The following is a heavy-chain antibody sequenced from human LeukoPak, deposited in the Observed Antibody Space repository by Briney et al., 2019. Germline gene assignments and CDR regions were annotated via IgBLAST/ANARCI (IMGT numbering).Heavy chain of an antibody. D-gene: IGHD6-13*01. V-gene: IGHV3-23*01. CDR2: ISGSGGST. Sequence: GGSLRLSCAASGFTFGSYGMSWVRQAPGKGLEWVSAISGSGGSTYYADSVKGRFTISRDNSKNTLYLQMNSLRAEDTAVYYCAKGSSSWYVGDYFDYWGQGTLVTVSS. CDR1: GFTFGSYG. CDR3: AKGSSSWYVGDYFDY. J-gene: IGHJ4*02.